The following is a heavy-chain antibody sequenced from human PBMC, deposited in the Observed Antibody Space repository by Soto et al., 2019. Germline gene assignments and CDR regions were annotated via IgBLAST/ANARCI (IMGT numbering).Heavy chain of an antibody. CDR2: INSGGRT. D-gene: IGHD2-15*01. V-gene: IGHV3-23*01. CDR1: GFTFSSYT. CDR3: AKDVCSGGGCFYYFDY. Sequence: GGSLRLSCAASGFTFSSYTMNWVRQAPGKGLEWVSGINSGGRTYYADSVKGRFTISRDDSKNTLYLQMNSLRAEDTAVYYCAKDVCSGGGCFYYFDYWGQGTLVTVSS. J-gene: IGHJ4*02.